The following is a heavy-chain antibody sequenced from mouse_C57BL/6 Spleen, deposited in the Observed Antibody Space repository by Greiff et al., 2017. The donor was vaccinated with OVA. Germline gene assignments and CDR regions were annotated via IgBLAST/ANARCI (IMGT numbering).Heavy chain of an antibody. V-gene: IGHV14-3*01. J-gene: IGHJ1*03. CDR2: IDPANGNT. D-gene: IGHD2-5*01. CDR3: ARGYSIYLWYFDV. Sequence: EVQLQESVAELVRPGASVKLSCTASGFNIKNTYMHWVKQRPEQGLEWIGRIDPANGNTKYAPKFQGKATITADTSSNTAYLQLSSLSSEYTSLYSCARGYSIYLWYFDVWGTGTTVPVSS. CDR1: GFNIKNTY.